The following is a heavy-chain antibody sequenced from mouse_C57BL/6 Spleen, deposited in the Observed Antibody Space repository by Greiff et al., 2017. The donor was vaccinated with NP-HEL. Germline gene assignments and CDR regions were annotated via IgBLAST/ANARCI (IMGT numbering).Heavy chain of an antibody. CDR1: GYSFTGYY. J-gene: IGHJ2*01. CDR2: INPSTGGT. V-gene: IGHV1-42*01. CDR3: ARSGYDYEGFDY. D-gene: IGHD2-4*01. Sequence: VQLQQSGPELVKPGASVKISCKASGYSFTGYYMNWVKQSPEKSLEWIGEINPSTGGTTYNQKFKAKATLTVDKSSSTAYMQLKSLTSEDSAVYYCARSGYDYEGFDYWGQGTTLTVSS.